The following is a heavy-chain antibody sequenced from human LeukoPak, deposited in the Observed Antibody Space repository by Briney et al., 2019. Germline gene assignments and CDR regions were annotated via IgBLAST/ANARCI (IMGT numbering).Heavy chain of an antibody. Sequence: GGSLRLSCAASGFTFSSYGMSWVRQAPGKGLEWVSAISGSGGSTYYADSVKGRFTISRDNSKNTLYLQMNSLRAEDTAVYYCARRAGGYSHPYDYWGQGILVTVSS. J-gene: IGHJ4*02. CDR2: ISGSGGST. CDR1: GFTFSSYG. CDR3: ARRAGGYSHPYDY. V-gene: IGHV3-23*01. D-gene: IGHD4-23*01.